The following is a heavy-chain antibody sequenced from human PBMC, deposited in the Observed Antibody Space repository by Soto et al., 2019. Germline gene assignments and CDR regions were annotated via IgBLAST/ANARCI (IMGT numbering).Heavy chain of an antibody. CDR2: IRSKANSYAT. Sequence: PGGSLRLSCAASGFTFSGSAMHWVRQASGKGLEWVGRIRSKANSYATAYAASVKGRFTISRDDSKNTAYLQMNSLKTEDTAVYYCTAEKGYCSSTSCYDGLYYYYYMDVWGKGTTVTVSS. V-gene: IGHV3-73*01. CDR1: GFTFSGSA. CDR3: TAEKGYCSSTSCYDGLYYYYYMDV. D-gene: IGHD2-2*01. J-gene: IGHJ6*03.